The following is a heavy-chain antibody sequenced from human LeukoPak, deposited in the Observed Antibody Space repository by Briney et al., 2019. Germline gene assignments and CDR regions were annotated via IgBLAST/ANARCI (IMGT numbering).Heavy chain of an antibody. Sequence: GESLKISCKGSGYSFTSYWIGWVRQMPGKGLEWMGIIYPGDSDTRYSPSFQGQVTISADKSISTAYLQWSSLKASDTAMYYCARLAYYYGSGTFYYMDVRGKGTTVTVSS. J-gene: IGHJ6*03. CDR3: ARLAYYYGSGTFYYMDV. CDR2: IYPGDSDT. D-gene: IGHD3-10*01. CDR1: GYSFTSYW. V-gene: IGHV5-51*01.